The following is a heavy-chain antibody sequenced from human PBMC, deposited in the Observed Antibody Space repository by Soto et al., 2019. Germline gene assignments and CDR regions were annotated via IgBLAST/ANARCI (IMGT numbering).Heavy chain of an antibody. J-gene: IGHJ4*02. CDR2: IYYSGST. D-gene: IGHD3-22*01. V-gene: IGHV4-31*03. CDR3: ARGPKYYYDRSGYYYSGFEY. CDR1: VVSISSGGYH. Sequence: SETLSLTCTFSVVSISSGGYHCSWIRQHPWKGLEWIGNIYYSGSTYYNPSLKSRVTMSVDTSKNQFSLKLSSVTAADTAVYYCARGPKYYYDRSGYYYSGFEYWGQRTLVTVSS.